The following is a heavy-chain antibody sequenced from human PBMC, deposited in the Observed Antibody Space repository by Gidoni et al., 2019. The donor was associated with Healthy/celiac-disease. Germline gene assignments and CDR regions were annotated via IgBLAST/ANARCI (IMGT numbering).Heavy chain of an antibody. D-gene: IGHD3-22*01. CDR2: ISYDGSNK. Sequence: QVQLVESGGGVVQPGRSLRLSCAASVFTFSSYAMHWVRQAPGKGLEWVAVISYDGSNKYYADSVKGRFTISRDNSKNTLYLQMNSLRAEDTAVYYCARSGQRITMIVPTTDWGQGTLVTVSS. CDR1: VFTFSSYA. J-gene: IGHJ4*02. CDR3: ARSGQRITMIVPTTD. V-gene: IGHV3-30*04.